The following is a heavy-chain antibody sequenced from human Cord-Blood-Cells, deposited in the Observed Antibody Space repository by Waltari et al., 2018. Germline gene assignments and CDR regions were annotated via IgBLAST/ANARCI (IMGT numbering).Heavy chain of an antibody. Sequence: EVQLVESGGGLIQPGGSLGLSCAASGFTVSSNYMSWVRQAPGKGLEWVSVIYSGGSTYYADSVKGRFTISRDNSKNTLYLQMNSLRAEDTAVYYCARDSPYDSSGYYSDYWGQGTLVTVSS. CDR1: GFTVSSNY. V-gene: IGHV3-53*01. CDR2: IYSGGST. CDR3: ARDSPYDSSGYYSDY. J-gene: IGHJ4*02. D-gene: IGHD3-22*01.